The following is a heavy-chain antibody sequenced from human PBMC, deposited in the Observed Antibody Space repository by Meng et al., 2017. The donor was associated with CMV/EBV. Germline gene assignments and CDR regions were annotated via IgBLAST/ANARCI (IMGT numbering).Heavy chain of an antibody. D-gene: IGHD3-3*01. J-gene: IGHJ6*02. V-gene: IGHV3-21*01. CDR2: ISSSSSYI. Sequence: GGSLRLSCAASGFTFSSYSMNWVRQAPGKGLEWVSSISSSSSYIYYADSVKGRFTISRDNAKNSLYLQMNSLRAEDTAVYYCAREIGKYYDFWSGYYSHYYGMDVWGQGTTVTVSS. CDR3: AREIGKYYDFWSGYYSHYYGMDV. CDR1: GFTFSSYS.